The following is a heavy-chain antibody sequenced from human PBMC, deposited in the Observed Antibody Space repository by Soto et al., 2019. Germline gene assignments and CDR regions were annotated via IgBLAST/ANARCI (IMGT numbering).Heavy chain of an antibody. Sequence: QVQLQESGPGLVKPSGTLSLTCAVSGGSISSSNWWSWVRQPPGKGLQWIGEIYHSGSTNYIPSLKRRATISVDKSRNQVSLKLSSVTAADTAVYYCARRWGEGRVDYWGQGTLVTVSS. CDR2: IYHSGST. CDR3: ARRWGEGRVDY. CDR1: GGSISSSNW. J-gene: IGHJ4*02. D-gene: IGHD3-10*01. V-gene: IGHV4-4*02.